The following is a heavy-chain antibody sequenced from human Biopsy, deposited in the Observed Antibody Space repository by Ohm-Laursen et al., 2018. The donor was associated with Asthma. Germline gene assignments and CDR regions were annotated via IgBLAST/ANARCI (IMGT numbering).Heavy chain of an antibody. V-gene: IGHV1-18*01. D-gene: IGHD3-10*01. CDR2: ISVYNGNT. CDR1: GYTFNSAG. Sequence: EASVKVSCKTSGYTFNSAGITWVRQAPGQGLQRMGWISVYNGNTKVAQKLQDRVTMITDTSTSTAYVELRSLRSDDTAVYFCARAVDYSHYYGIDVWGQGTTVTVS. J-gene: IGHJ6*02. CDR3: ARAVDYSHYYGIDV.